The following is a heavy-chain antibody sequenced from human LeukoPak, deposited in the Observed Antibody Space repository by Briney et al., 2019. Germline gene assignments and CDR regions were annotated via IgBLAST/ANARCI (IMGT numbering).Heavy chain of an antibody. CDR2: ISPSDSTI. CDR3: ARQSSGWSYFDC. V-gene: IGHV3-48*03. D-gene: IGHD6-19*01. CDR1: GFNLSSYE. J-gene: IGHJ4*02. Sequence: GGPRRLSWAASGFNLSSYEMNWVRQTPGKGLELVSYISPSDSTIYSADSVKGRFIISRDNAKNSLYLQMNSLRAEDTAVYSCARQSSGWSYFDCWGQGILVTVSS.